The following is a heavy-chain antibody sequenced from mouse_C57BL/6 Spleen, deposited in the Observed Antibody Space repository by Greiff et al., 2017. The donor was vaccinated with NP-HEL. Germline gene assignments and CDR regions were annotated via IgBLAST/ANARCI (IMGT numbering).Heavy chain of an antibody. CDR3: ARRDGNSYAMDY. D-gene: IGHD2-1*01. V-gene: IGHV1-69*01. CDR1: GYTFTSYW. CDR2: IDPSDSYT. J-gene: IGHJ4*01. Sequence: QVQLQQPGAELVKPGASVKLSCKASGYTFTSYWMHWVKQRPGQGLEWIGEIDPSDSYTNYNQKFKGKSTLTVDKSSSTAYMQLSSLTSEDSAVYYCARRDGNSYAMDYWGQGTSVTVSS.